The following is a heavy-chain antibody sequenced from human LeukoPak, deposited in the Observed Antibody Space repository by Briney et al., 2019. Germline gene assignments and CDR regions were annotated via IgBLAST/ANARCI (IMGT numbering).Heavy chain of an antibody. V-gene: IGHV4-30-2*01. CDR1: GGSISSGGYY. CDR2: IYHSGST. D-gene: IGHD6-6*01. Sequence: SETLSLTCTVSGGSISSGGYYWSWIRQPPGKGLEWIGYIYHSGSTYYNPSLKSRVTISVDRSKNQFSLKLSSVTAADTAVYYCAREPAFSSSSRAFDIWGQGTMVTVSS. J-gene: IGHJ3*02. CDR3: AREPAFSSSSRAFDI.